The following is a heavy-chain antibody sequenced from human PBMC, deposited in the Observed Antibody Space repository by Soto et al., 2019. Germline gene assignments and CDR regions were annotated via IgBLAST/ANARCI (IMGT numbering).Heavy chain of an antibody. CDR1: VYAITISG. CDR2: ISAYNGNT. D-gene: IGHD3-16*01. Sequence: GASVKVTWKACVYAITISGIVWVRQAPGQGLEWMGWISAYNGNTNYAQKLQGRVTMTTDTSTSTAYMELRSLRSDDTAVYYCARQSSGEATLYWGQGTLVTVSS. V-gene: IGHV1-18*01. J-gene: IGHJ4*02. CDR3: ARQSSGEATLY.